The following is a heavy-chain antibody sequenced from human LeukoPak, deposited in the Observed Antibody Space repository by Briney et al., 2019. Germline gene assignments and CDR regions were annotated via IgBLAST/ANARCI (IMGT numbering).Heavy chain of an antibody. V-gene: IGHV5-51*01. CDR3: ARLTCSSTSCYTYYYYMDV. D-gene: IGHD2-2*02. CDR2: IFPGDSDT. Sequence: GGSLQISCKGSGCCFTSYWIGRVRQMPGQGLEWMGAIFPGDSDTRYSPSFQGQVTISADKSISTAYLQWSSLKASDTAMYYCARLTCSSTSCYTYYYYMDVWGKGTTVTVSS. CDR1: GCCFTSYW. J-gene: IGHJ6*03.